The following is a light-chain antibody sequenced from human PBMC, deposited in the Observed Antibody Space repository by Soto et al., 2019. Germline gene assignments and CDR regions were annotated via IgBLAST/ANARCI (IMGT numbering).Light chain of an antibody. V-gene: IGLV1-44*01. J-gene: IGLJ1*01. CDR2: NSY. Sequence: QPVLTQPPSASGTPGQRVTISCSGSSSNIGSKTVNWYQQLPGTVPKLLIYNSYQRPSGVPDRFSGSKSGTSASLAISGLQSEDEADYSCAAWDASLNGYVFGAGTK. CDR3: AAWDASLNGYV. CDR1: SSNIGSKT.